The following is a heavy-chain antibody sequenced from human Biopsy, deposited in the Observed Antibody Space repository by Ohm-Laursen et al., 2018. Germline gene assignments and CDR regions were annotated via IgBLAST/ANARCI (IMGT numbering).Heavy chain of an antibody. V-gene: IGHV4-59*01. CDR2: IYYSGST. CDR1: GGSIYNFF. D-gene: IGHD1-26*01. Sequence: TLSLTCTVSGGSIYNFFWSWIRQPPGKGLEWIGYIYYSGSTNYNPSLKSRVTISVDRSKNHFSLELSSVTAADTAVYYCARVGVGAPSIDYFDSWGQGTLVTVSS. J-gene: IGHJ4*02. CDR3: ARVGVGAPSIDYFDS.